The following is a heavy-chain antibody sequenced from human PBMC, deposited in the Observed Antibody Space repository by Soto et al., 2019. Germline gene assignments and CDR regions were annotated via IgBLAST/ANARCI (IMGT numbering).Heavy chain of an antibody. CDR3: ARDTGTYPYYFDY. V-gene: IGHV4-30-4*01. J-gene: IGHJ4*02. Sequence: QVQLQESGPGLVKPSQTLSLTCTVSGGSISSGENFWNWICQSPGKGLEWIGYIHHSGSTYYNPSLKSRLTISVDTPKNQISLKLNSVTAADTAVYYCARDTGTYPYYFDYWGQGTLVTVSS. CDR1: GGSISSGENF. D-gene: IGHD1-26*01. CDR2: IHHSGST.